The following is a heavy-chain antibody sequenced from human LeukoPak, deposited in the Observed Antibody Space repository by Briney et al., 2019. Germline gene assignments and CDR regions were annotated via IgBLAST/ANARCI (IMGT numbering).Heavy chain of an antibody. V-gene: IGHV1-18*01. Sequence: ASVKVSCKASGYTFTSYGINWVRQAPGEALEWKGWISAYNGNTSYAQKLQGRVTMTTDTSTSTAYMELRSLRSDDTAVYYCAAKVVPAAMRFDPWGQGTLVTVSS. J-gene: IGHJ5*02. CDR3: AAKVVPAAMRFDP. D-gene: IGHD2-2*01. CDR2: ISAYNGNT. CDR1: GYTFTSYG.